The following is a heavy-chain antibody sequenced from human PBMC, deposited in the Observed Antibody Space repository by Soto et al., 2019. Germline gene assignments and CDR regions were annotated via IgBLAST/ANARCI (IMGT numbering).Heavy chain of an antibody. CDR2: VHDSWGP. J-gene: IGHJ4*02. Sequence: SEPLSLTCTVSGGSISSYYWSWIRQTPGKGLEWIGYVHDSWGPNYNPSLKSRVTISVDTSKNQFSLKLSSVTAADTAVYYCARGNYYDSSGYYDYWGQGTLVTVSS. D-gene: IGHD3-22*01. CDR3: ARGNYYDSSGYYDY. CDR1: GGSISSYY. V-gene: IGHV4-59*01.